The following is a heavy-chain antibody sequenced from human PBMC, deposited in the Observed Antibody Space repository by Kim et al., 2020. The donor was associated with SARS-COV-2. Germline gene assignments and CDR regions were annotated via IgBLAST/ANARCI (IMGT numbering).Heavy chain of an antibody. CDR2: IYYSGTT. V-gene: IGHV4-39*01. D-gene: IGHD4-17*01. CDR1: GGSINKNNYY. J-gene: IGHJ6*02. CDR3: ARQQPTVPYIMDV. Sequence: SETLSLTCNVSGGSINKNNYYWGWLRQSQGRGLEWIGNIYYSGTTYYNPSLKTRIIIFVDTSKNQFSLNLASVSAADTAVYYCARQQPTVPYIMDVCGQGTTVTVSS.